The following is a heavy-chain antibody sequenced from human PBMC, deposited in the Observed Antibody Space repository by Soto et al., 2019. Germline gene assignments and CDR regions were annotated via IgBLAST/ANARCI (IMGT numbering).Heavy chain of an antibody. V-gene: IGHV4-39*01. CDR1: MSSFGGVIHS. J-gene: IGHJ5*02. Sequence: QAQLQESGPGLVRPSETLSLTGTFLMSSFGGVIHSWGGFGQPPGKGLEWIGNIDLGGPKYYSPSLKSRLTMSLDTSKKLLSLELTSVTATDTAVYYCALYQRGYSGGSQFHPWGQGTLVTVSS. D-gene: IGHD5-12*01. CDR2: IDLGGPK. CDR3: ALYQRGYSGGSQFHP.